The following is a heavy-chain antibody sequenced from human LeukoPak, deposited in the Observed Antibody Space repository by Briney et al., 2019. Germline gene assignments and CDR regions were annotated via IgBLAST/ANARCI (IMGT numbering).Heavy chain of an antibody. V-gene: IGHV4-38-2*02. CDR2: IYHSGST. Sequence: PSETLSLTCTVSGYSISSGYYWGWIRQPPGKGLEWIGSIYHSGSTYYNPSLKSRVTISVDTSKNQFSLKLSSVTAADTAVYYCARATAGTTLFEGIDYWGRGTLVTVSS. J-gene: IGHJ4*02. CDR1: GYSISSGYY. D-gene: IGHD1-1*01. CDR3: ARATAGTTLFEGIDY.